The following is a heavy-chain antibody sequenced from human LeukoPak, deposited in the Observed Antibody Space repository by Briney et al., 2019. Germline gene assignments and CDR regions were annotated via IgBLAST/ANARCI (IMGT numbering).Heavy chain of an antibody. D-gene: IGHD1-26*01. CDR2: ISSGGGST. CDR1: GYTFSSYG. V-gene: IGHV3-23*01. J-gene: IGHJ4*02. Sequence: PGGSLRLSCAASGYTFSSYGMSWVRQAPGKALEWVSGISSGGGSTHYADSVKGRFTISRDNSKNTLYLEMSSLRAEDTAVYYCARFSRAYLDYWGQGTLVTVSS. CDR3: ARFSRAYLDY.